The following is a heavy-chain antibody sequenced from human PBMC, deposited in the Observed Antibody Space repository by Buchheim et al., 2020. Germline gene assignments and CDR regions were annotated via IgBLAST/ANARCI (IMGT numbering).Heavy chain of an antibody. J-gene: IGHJ4*02. CDR1: GFTFSDYC. Sequence: QVQLVESGGGLVQPGRSLRLSCAASGFTFSDYCMHWVRQAPGKGLEWVAFIRLDGSYKIYADSVKGRFTISRDNFKNALSLQMNRLRAEDTAVYYYARTGYGDYYFDHWGQGIL. D-gene: IGHD4-17*01. CDR2: IRLDGSYK. V-gene: IGHV3-30*02. CDR3: ARTGYGDYYFDH.